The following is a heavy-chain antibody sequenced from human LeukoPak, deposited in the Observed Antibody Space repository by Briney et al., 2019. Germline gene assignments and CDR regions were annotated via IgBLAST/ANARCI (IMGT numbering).Heavy chain of an antibody. CDR3: ARDVPCGYFDY. CDR1: GFTYTNYW. CDR2: IKGDGSDK. D-gene: IGHD2-21*01. J-gene: IGHJ4*02. Sequence: GGSLRLSCVASGFTYTNYWMAWVRQAPGKGLEGVANIKGDGSDKNLADSVKGRFTVSRDNAKNSLYLEMNNLRAEDTALYYCARDVPCGYFDYWGQGTLVTSSS. V-gene: IGHV3-7*03.